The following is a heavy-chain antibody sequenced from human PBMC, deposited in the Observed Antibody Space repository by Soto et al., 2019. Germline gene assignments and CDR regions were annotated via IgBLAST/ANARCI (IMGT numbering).Heavy chain of an antibody. V-gene: IGHV4-59*01. J-gene: IGHJ5*01. CDR3: ARGGPSVYYHDGSGYRNWMDS. CDR1: GASISTYY. CDR2: IHYRGST. Sequence: SETLSLTCNVSGASISTYYWSWIRQPPGKGLEWIGYIHYRGSTNYNLSLKSRVTISVDTSKNQFSLKLSSVTAADTAVYYCARGGPSVYYHDGSGYRNWMDSWGQGTLVTVSS. D-gene: IGHD3-22*01.